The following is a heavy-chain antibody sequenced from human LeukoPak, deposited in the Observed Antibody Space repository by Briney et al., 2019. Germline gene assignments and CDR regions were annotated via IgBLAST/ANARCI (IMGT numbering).Heavy chain of an antibody. D-gene: IGHD1-26*01. V-gene: IGHV3-48*04. CDR1: GFTFSSFW. Sequence: GGSLRLSCAASGFTFSSFWMHWVRQAPGKGLEWVSYISSSSSTIYYADSVKGRFTISRDNAKNSLYLQMNSLRAEDTAVYYCARIVGASHYYYYYYMDVWGKGTTVTVSS. CDR3: ARIVGASHYYYYYYMDV. CDR2: ISSSSSTI. J-gene: IGHJ6*03.